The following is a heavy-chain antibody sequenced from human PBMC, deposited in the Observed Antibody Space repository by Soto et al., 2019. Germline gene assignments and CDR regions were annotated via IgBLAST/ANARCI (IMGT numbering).Heavy chain of an antibody. CDR2: ISSSSSYI. CDR3: ARGLGVLRPFDY. V-gene: IGHV3-21*01. Sequence: GGSLRLSCAASGFTFSSYSMNWVRQAPGKGLEWVSSISSSSSYIYYADSVKGRFTISRDNAKNSLYLQTNSLRAEDTAVYYCARGLGVLRPFDYWGQGTLVTVSS. J-gene: IGHJ4*02. CDR1: GFTFSSYS. D-gene: IGHD3-16*01.